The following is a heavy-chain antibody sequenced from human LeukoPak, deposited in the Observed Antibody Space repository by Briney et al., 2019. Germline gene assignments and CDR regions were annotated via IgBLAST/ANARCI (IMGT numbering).Heavy chain of an antibody. Sequence: GASVKVSCKASGYTFTGYYMHWVRQAPGQGLEWMGWINPNSGGTNYAQKFQGRVTMTRDTSISTAYMELSRLRSDDTAVYYCARVYGGYSGYESYFDYWGQGTLVTVSS. D-gene: IGHD5-12*01. CDR1: GYTFTGYY. CDR2: INPNSGGT. CDR3: ARVYGGYSGYESYFDY. J-gene: IGHJ4*02. V-gene: IGHV1-2*02.